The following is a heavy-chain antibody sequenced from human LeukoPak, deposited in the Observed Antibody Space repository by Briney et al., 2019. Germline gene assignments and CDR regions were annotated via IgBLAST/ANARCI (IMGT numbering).Heavy chain of an antibody. D-gene: IGHD3-10*01. CDR1: GFSFNSYW. V-gene: IGHV3-74*01. Sequence: GGALRLSCAASGFSFNSYWMHCVRQAPGSGLVWVSRISNDGRSTSFADSVKGRFTISRDNAKNTLYLQMNSLSAEDTAVYYCTRGPEGNYGLFDSWGQGTLVTVSS. CDR2: ISNDGRST. J-gene: IGHJ4*02. CDR3: TRGPEGNYGLFDS.